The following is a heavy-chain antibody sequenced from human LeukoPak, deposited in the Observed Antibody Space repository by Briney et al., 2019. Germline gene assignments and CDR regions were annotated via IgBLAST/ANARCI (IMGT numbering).Heavy chain of an antibody. CDR1: GGSFSGYY. Sequence: PSETLSLTCAVYGGSFSGYYWSWIRQPPGKGLEWIGEINHSGSTNYNPSLKSRVTISVDTSKNQFSLKLSSVTAADTAVYYCARGRDIVVVPAAIGERPYYYYGMDVWGQGTTVTVSS. CDR3: ARGRDIVVVPAAIGERPYYYYGMDV. J-gene: IGHJ6*02. D-gene: IGHD2-2*01. V-gene: IGHV4-34*01. CDR2: INHSGST.